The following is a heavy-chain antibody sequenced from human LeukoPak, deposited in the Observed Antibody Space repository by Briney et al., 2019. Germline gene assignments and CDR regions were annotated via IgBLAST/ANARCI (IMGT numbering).Heavy chain of an antibody. CDR2: ISAYNGNT. J-gene: IGHJ3*02. Sequence: ASVKVSCKASGYTFTSYGISWVRQAPGQGLEWMGWISAYNGNTNYAQKLQGRVTMTTDTSTSTAYMELRSLRSDDTAVYYCARDAIQDSNGSVDAFDIWGQGTMVTVSS. CDR3: ARDAIQDSNGSVDAFDI. CDR1: GYTFTSYG. V-gene: IGHV1-18*01. D-gene: IGHD3-22*01.